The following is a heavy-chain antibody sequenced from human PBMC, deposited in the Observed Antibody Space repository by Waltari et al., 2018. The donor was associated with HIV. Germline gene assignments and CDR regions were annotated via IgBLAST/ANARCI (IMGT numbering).Heavy chain of an antibody. CDR3: ARRGFRFCSSTTCLDY. J-gene: IGHJ4*02. V-gene: IGHV4-34*01. Sequence: QVQLQQWGAGLLKPSETLSLTCAVYGGSFSDYYWTWIRQPPGKGLEWIGEINHSGSTNYKPPLKSQVTISVDTSKNQFSLKLSSVTAADTAVYYCARRGFRFCSSTTCLDYWGQGTLVTVSS. CDR1: GGSFSDYY. D-gene: IGHD2-2*01. CDR2: INHSGST.